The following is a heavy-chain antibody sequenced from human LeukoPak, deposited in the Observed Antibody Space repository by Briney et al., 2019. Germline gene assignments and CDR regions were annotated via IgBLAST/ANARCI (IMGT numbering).Heavy chain of an antibody. CDR1: GFTVSSNY. Sequence: GGSLRLSCAASGFTVSSNYMSWVRQAPGKGLEWVSVIYSGGSTYYADSVKGRFTISRDNSKNTLYLQMNSLRAEDTAVYYCARARWIRFRPGEVNFDYWGQGTLVTVSS. V-gene: IGHV3-66*01. CDR2: IYSGGST. CDR3: ARARWIRFRPGEVNFDY. J-gene: IGHJ4*02. D-gene: IGHD5-12*01.